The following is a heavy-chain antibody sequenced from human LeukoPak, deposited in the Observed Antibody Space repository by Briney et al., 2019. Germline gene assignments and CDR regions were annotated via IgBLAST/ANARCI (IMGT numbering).Heavy chain of an antibody. CDR2: IFYDGSTK. CDR1: GFTFNNYG. D-gene: IGHD2-2*01. Sequence: GGSLRLSCAASGFTFNNYGIHWVRQAPGKGLEWVAVIFYDGSTKHYADSVEGRFTISRDNSKNTVYLQMDSLRAEDTAVYYCARDQAFYFSYADYWGQGTLVTVSS. V-gene: IGHV3-33*01. J-gene: IGHJ4*02. CDR3: ARDQAFYFSYADY.